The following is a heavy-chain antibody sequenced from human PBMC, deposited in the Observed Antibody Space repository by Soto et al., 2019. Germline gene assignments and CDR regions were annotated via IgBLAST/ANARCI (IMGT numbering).Heavy chain of an antibody. J-gene: IGHJ6*02. V-gene: IGHV5-51*01. CDR2: IHPGDSET. CDR3: ARQRITRVRGVSSSGLDV. CDR1: GYSFTSYY. Sequence: PGESLKISCKGSGYSFTSYYIAWVRQMPGKGLEWMGTIHPGDSETRYSPSFQGHVIISADKSISSAYLQWSSLEAADTAMYYCARQRITRVRGVSSSGLDVWGQGTTVTVSS. D-gene: IGHD3-10*01.